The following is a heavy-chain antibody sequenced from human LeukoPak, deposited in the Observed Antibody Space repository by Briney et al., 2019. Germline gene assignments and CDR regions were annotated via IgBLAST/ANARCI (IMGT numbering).Heavy chain of an antibody. D-gene: IGHD3-22*01. CDR1: GDSISSYY. V-gene: IGHV4-59*08. CDR3: ARHLYESRGQTSFDY. CDR2: FYYSGST. Sequence: SSETLSLTCTVSGDSISSYYWSWIRQPPGKGLEWIGYFYYSGSTNYNPSLKSRVTISVDTSKNQFSLKLSSVTAADTAIYYCARHLYESRGQTSFDYWGQGTLVTVSS. J-gene: IGHJ4*02.